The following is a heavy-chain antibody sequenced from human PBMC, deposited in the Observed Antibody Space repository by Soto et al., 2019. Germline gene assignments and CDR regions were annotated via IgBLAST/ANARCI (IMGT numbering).Heavy chain of an antibody. J-gene: IGHJ4*02. D-gene: IGHD6-6*01. CDR1: GGSISSSSYY. Sequence: PSETLSLTCTVSGGSISSSSYYWGWIRQPPGKGLEWIGSIYYSGSTYYNPSLKSRVTISVDTSKNQFSLKLSSVTAADTAVYYCARRGYSSSSQYFDYWGQGALVTVSS. CDR3: ARRGYSSSSQYFDY. V-gene: IGHV4-39*01. CDR2: IYYSGST.